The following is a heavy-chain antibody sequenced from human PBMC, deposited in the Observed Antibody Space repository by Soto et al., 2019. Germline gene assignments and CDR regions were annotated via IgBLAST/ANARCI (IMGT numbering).Heavy chain of an antibody. V-gene: IGHV1-69*02. D-gene: IGHD3-10*01. Sequence: QVQLVQSGAEVKRPESSVQVSCKASGDTFNFYSINWVRQAPGLGLEWMGRVNPIVSMSNYAQKFQGRVTMTADKSTSTAYMELSSLRSEDTAIYYCASSYGSGYRAFDFWGQGALVTVSS. CDR1: GDTFNFYS. J-gene: IGHJ4*02. CDR3: ASSYGSGYRAFDF. CDR2: VNPIVSMS.